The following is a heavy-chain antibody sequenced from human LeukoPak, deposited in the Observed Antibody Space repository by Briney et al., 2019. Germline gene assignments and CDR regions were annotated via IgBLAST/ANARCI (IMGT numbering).Heavy chain of an antibody. CDR2: IIPIFGTA. CDR3: ARDFYDSSGYSVY. V-gene: IGHV1-69*01. CDR1: GGTFSSYA. D-gene: IGHD3-22*01. J-gene: IGHJ4*02. Sequence: ASVKVSCKASGGTFSSYAISWVRQAPGQGLEWMGGIIPIFGTANYAQKFQGRVTITADESTSTAYMELSGLRSEDTAVYYCARDFYDSSGYSVYWGQGTLVTVSS.